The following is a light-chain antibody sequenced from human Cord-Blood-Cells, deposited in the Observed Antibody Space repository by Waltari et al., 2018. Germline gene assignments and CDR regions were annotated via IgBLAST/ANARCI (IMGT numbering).Light chain of an antibody. Sequence: QSVLTQPPSASGTPGQRVTISCSGSRSNIGSNTVTWYQQLPGTAPKLLIYSNNQRPSGVPDRFSGSKSGTSASLAISGLQSEDEADYYCAAWDDSLRWVFGGGTKLTVL. CDR2: SNN. CDR3: AAWDDSLRWV. J-gene: IGLJ3*02. CDR1: RSNIGSNT. V-gene: IGLV1-44*01.